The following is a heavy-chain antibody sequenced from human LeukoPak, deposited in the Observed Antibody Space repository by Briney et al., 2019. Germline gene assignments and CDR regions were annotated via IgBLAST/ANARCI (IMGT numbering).Heavy chain of an antibody. CDR2: ISNDGSQK. V-gene: IGHV3-30*18. D-gene: IGHD6-19*01. CDR3: AKSIAVAGYGMDV. Sequence: PGGSLRLSCAASGFKFSSYGMHWVRQAPGKGLEWVALISNDGSQKYSADSVKGRFTISRDNSKNMVYLQMNRLRAEDTAVYYCAKSIAVAGYGMDVWGQGTTVTVSS. J-gene: IGHJ6*02. CDR1: GFKFSSYG.